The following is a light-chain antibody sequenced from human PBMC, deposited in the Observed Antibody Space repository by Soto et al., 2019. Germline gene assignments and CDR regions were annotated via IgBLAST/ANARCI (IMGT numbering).Light chain of an antibody. J-gene: IGKJ1*01. CDR1: QSISSY. CDR2: AAS. V-gene: IGKV1-39*01. Sequence: DIQMTQSPSYMSASVRDRVTITCRASQSISSYLIWYQQKPGKAPKLLIYAASSLQSGVPSRFSGSGSGTDFTLTISSLQPEDFATYYCQQSYSTPRTFGQGTKVDIK. CDR3: QQSYSTPRT.